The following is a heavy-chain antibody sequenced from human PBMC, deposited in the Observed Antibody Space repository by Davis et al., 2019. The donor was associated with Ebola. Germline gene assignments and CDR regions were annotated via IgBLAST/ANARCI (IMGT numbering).Heavy chain of an antibody. D-gene: IGHD6-19*01. Sequence: GTTYYNPTLKSRVTISVDTSKNQFSLKLSSVTAADTAVYYCARGGIAVAGPDYWGQGTLVTVSS. CDR3: ARGGIAVAGPDY. CDR2: GTT. V-gene: IGHV4-30-4*07. J-gene: IGHJ4*02.